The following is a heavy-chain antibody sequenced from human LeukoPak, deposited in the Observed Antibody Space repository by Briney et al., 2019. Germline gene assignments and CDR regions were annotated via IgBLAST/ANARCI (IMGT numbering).Heavy chain of an antibody. J-gene: IGHJ5*02. D-gene: IGHD7-27*01. Sequence: GGSLRLSCAASGFTFSSYGMHWVRQAPGKGLEWVANIKQDGSEKYYADSVKGRFTISRDNAKNSLYLQMNSLRAEDTAVYYCARDHNWGSDEDWFDPWGQGTLVTVSS. V-gene: IGHV3-7*01. CDR2: IKQDGSEK. CDR1: GFTFSSYG. CDR3: ARDHNWGSDEDWFDP.